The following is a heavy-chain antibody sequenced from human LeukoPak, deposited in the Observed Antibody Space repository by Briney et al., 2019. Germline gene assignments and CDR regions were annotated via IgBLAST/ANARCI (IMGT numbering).Heavy chain of an antibody. V-gene: IGHV3-23*01. CDR1: GFTFSSYA. J-gene: IGHJ4*02. CDR2: ISGSGGST. CDR3: AKDRGGSGLNFDY. Sequence: PGGSLRLSCAASGFTFSSYAMSWVGQAPGKGVEWVLAISGSGGSTYYADSVKCRFTISRDNSKNTLYLQMNSLRAEDTVVYDCAKDRGGSGLNFDYWGQGTLVTVSS. D-gene: IGHD6-19*01.